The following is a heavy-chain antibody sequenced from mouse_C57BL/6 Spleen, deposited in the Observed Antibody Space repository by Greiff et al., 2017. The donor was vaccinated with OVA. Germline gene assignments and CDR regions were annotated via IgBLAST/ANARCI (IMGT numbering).Heavy chain of an antibody. CDR2: IYPRSGNT. Sequence: QVQLKQSGAELARPGASVKLSCKASGYTFTSYGISWVKQRTGQGLEWIGEIYPRSGNTYYNEKFKGKATLTADKSSSTAYMELRSLTSEDSAVYFCARDYYGNQYYFDYWGKGTTLTVSS. V-gene: IGHV1-81*01. D-gene: IGHD2-1*01. CDR3: ARDYYGNQYYFDY. J-gene: IGHJ2*01. CDR1: GYTFTSYG.